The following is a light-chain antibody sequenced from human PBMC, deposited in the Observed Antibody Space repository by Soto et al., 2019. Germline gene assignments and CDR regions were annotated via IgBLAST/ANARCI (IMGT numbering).Light chain of an antibody. CDR1: QSISSY. J-gene: IGKJ4*01. CDR2: AAS. CDR3: QQSYSTPQNRT. Sequence: DVQMTQSPSTLSASVGDRVTITCRASQSISSYLNWYQQKPGKAPKLLIYAASSLQSGVPSRFSGSGSGTDFTLTISSLQPEDFATYYCQQSYSTPQNRTFGGGTKVDIK. V-gene: IGKV1-39*01.